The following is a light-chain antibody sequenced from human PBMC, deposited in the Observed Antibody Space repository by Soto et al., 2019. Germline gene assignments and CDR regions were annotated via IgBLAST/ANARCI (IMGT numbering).Light chain of an antibody. J-gene: IGLJ3*02. CDR2: EVT. CDR3: FSYAGDSTWV. Sequence: QSVLTQPASVSGSPGESITISCTGTRSDVGSYNSIAWYQQHPGKAPRVMIFEVTKRPSGISNRFSGPKSGSTASLTISGLQAEDEADYFCFSYAGDSTWVFGGGTKLTVL. V-gene: IGLV2-23*02. CDR1: RSDVGSYNS.